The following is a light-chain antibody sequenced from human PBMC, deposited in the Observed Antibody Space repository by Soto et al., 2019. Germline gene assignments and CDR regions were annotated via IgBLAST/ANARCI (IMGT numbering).Light chain of an antibody. J-gene: IGKJ1*01. CDR3: HQYGSSTEWT. Sequence: ESVVTPSPGTLSLSPGERDTLYCRASPSVTSSKLAWYQQKPGQAPRLLIYGASFRSTGIPDRFICSGSGTDFTLTITILEPEDVAVSHCHQYGSSTEWTFGRGTKVDIK. V-gene: IGKV3-20*01. CDR1: PSVTSSK. CDR2: GAS.